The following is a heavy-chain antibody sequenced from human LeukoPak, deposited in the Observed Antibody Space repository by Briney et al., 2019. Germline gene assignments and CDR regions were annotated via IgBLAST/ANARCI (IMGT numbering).Heavy chain of an antibody. J-gene: IGHJ3*02. CDR2: IYHSGST. Sequence: SETLSLTCAVSGYSISSGYYWGWIRQPPGKGLEWIGSIYHSGSTYYNPSLKSRVTTSVDTSKNQFSLKLSSVTAADTAVYYCARSGVPAANNAFDIWGQGTMVTVSS. V-gene: IGHV4-38-2*01. CDR1: GYSISSGYY. CDR3: ARSGVPAANNAFDI. D-gene: IGHD2-2*01.